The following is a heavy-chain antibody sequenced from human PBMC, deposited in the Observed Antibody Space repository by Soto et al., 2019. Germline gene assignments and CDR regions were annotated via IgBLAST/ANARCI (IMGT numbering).Heavy chain of an antibody. J-gene: IGHJ4*02. CDR3: AKDGGFGIAAAGTFPLDY. CDR2: ISYDGSNK. Sequence: GGSLRLSCAASGFTFSSYGMHWVRQAPGKGLEWVAVISYDGSNKYYADSVKGRFTISRDNSKNTPYLQMNSLRAEDTAVYYCAKDGGFGIAAAGTFPLDYWGQGTLVTVSS. CDR1: GFTFSSYG. V-gene: IGHV3-30*18. D-gene: IGHD6-13*01.